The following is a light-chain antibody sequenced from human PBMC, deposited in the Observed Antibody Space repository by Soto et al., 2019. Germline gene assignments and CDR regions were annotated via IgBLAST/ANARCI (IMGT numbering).Light chain of an antibody. J-gene: IGKJ5*01. Sequence: EIVLTQSPATLSLSPGERATLSCRASQSVSSYLAWYQQKPDQAPRLLIYDASNRATGIPARFSGSGSGTDFTLTISSLEPEDFAVYYCQQRSNWPENTFGQGTRLE. CDR2: DAS. CDR3: QQRSNWPENT. CDR1: QSVSSY. V-gene: IGKV3-11*01.